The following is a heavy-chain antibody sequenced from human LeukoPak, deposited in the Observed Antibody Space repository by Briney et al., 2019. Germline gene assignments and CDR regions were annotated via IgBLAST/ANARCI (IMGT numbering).Heavy chain of an antibody. Sequence: GGSLRLSCAATGFTFSSYAMSWVRQAPGKGLEWVSAISGSGDSTYYADSVKGRFTLSRDNSKSTLYLQMNSLRAEDTAVYYCAKVLLAGDAFDIWGQGTMVTVSS. CDR1: GFTFSSYA. CDR3: AKVLLAGDAFDI. V-gene: IGHV3-23*01. D-gene: IGHD2-21*01. CDR2: ISGSGDST. J-gene: IGHJ3*02.